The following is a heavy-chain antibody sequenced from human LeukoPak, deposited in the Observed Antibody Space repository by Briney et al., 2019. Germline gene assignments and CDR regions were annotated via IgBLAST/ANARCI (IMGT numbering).Heavy chain of an antibody. D-gene: IGHD6-6*01. CDR3: AKGIAARPRYYYYYMDV. V-gene: IGHV3-23*01. CDR2: ISGSGGST. Sequence: PGGSLRLSCAASGFTFSGYAMSWVRQAPGKGMEWVSSISGSGGSTYYADSVKGRFTISRDNSKNTLYLQMNSLRAEDTAVYYCAKGIAARPRYYYYYMDVWGKGTTVTVSS. J-gene: IGHJ6*03. CDR1: GFTFSGYA.